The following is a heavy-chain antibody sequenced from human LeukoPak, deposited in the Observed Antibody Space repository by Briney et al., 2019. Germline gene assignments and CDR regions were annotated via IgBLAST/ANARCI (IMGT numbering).Heavy chain of an antibody. V-gene: IGHV1-2*02. CDR2: INPNSGGT. CDR1: GYTFTGYY. Sequence: ASVKVSCKASGYTFTGYYMHWVRQAPGQGLEWMGWINPNSGGTNYAQKFQGRVTMTRDTSITTAYMELSRLRSDDTAVYYCARVALSDYYYYYGMDVWGQGTTVTVSS. CDR3: ARVALSDYYYYYGMDV. J-gene: IGHJ6*02.